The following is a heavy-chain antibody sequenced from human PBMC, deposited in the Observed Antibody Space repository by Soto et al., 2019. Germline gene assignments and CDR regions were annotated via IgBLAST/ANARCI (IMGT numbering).Heavy chain of an antibody. CDR1: GGTFSSYT. CDR2: IIPILGIA. Sequence: ASVKVSCKASGGTFSSYTISWVRQAPGQGLEWMGRIIPILGIANYAQKFQGRVTITADKSTSTAYMELSSLRSEDAAVYYCAREDTAMVEEYYYYYMDVWGKGTTVTVSS. V-gene: IGHV1-69*04. CDR3: AREDTAMVEEYYYYYMDV. D-gene: IGHD5-18*01. J-gene: IGHJ6*03.